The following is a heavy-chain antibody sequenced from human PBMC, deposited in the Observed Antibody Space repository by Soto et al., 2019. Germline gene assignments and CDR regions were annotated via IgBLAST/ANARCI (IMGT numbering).Heavy chain of an antibody. CDR1: GFTFSSYW. CDR2: INSDGSST. V-gene: IGHV3-74*01. CDR3: ASGPTYYYGSGSPD. Sequence: GGSLRLSCAASGFTFSSYWMHWVRQAPGKGLVWVSRINSDGSSTSYADSVKGRFTISRDNAKNTLYLQMNSLRAEDTAVYYCASGPTYYYGSGSPDWGQGTLVTVSS. D-gene: IGHD3-10*01. J-gene: IGHJ4*02.